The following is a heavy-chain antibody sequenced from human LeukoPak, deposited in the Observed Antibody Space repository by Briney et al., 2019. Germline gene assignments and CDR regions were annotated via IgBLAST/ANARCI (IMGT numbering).Heavy chain of an antibody. J-gene: IGHJ5*02. CDR1: GFTFDDYA. CDR2: ISGDGGST. D-gene: IGHD1/OR15-1a*01. CDR3: AKDLLEHQLYNWFDP. V-gene: IGHV3-43*02. Sequence: GSLRLSCAASGFTFDDYAMHWVRQAPGKGLEWVSLISGDGGSTYYADSVKGRFTISRDNSKNSLYLQMNSLRTEDTALYYCAKDLLEHQLYNWFDPWGQGTLVTVSS.